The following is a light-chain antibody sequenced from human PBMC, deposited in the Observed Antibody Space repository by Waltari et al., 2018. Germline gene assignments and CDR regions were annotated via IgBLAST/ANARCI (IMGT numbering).Light chain of an antibody. CDR1: TSNIGTNY. V-gene: IGLV1-51*01. CDR2: GSN. Sequence: QSVVTPPPSVSAAPEQTVPSSCSGATSNIGTNYVSWYQLLPGTAPKLLIYGSNKRPSGIADRFSGSKSGTSATLGITGLQTGDEAEYHCGTWDNSLNAGVFGGGTKLTVL. J-gene: IGLJ3*02. CDR3: GTWDNSLNAGV.